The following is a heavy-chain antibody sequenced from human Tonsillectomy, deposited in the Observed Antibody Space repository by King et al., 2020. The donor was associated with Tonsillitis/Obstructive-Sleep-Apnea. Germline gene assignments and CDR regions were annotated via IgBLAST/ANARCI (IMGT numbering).Heavy chain of an antibody. CDR2: INHSGST. CDR3: ARIGPVYYDFWSGYSNYDAFDI. Sequence: VQLQQWGAGLLKPSETLSLTCAVYGGSFSGYYWSWIRQPPGKGLEWIGEINHSGSTNYNPSLKSRVTISVDTSKNQFSLKLSSVTAADTAVYYCARIGPVYYDFWSGYSNYDAFDIWGQGTMDTVSS. CDR1: GGSFSGYY. J-gene: IGHJ3*02. D-gene: IGHD3-3*01. V-gene: IGHV4-34*01.